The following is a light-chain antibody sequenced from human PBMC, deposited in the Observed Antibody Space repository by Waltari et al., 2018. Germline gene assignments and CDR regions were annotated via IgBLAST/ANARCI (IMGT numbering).Light chain of an antibody. CDR1: SSDTVISNS. CDR2: DVS. CDR3: SSFTGSSTLVV. Sequence: QSALTQAASVSGSPGQSITISCTGTSSDTVISNSVHWYQQHPGKAPKLVMYDVSNRPSGLSSRFSGSKSGNTASLTISGLQAEDEADYYCSSFTGSSTLVVFGGGTKLTVL. V-gene: IGLV2-14*03. J-gene: IGLJ3*02.